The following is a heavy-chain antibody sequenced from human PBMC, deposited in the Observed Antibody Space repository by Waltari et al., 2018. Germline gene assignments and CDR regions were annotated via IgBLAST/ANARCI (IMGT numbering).Heavy chain of an antibody. CDR1: GGTFSSYP. CDR3: ARHRDRDAFDI. Sequence: QVQLVQSGAEVKKPGSSVKVSCKASGGTFSSYPISWVRQAPGQGLEWMGRIIPILGQANYAQKFQGRVTITADRSTSTAYMELSSLRSEDTAVFYCARHRDRDAFDIWGQGTMVTVSS. D-gene: IGHD2-15*01. CDR2: IIPILGQA. J-gene: IGHJ3*02. V-gene: IGHV1-69*02.